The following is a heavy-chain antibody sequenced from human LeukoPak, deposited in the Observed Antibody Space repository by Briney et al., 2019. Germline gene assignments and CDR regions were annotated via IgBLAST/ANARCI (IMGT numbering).Heavy chain of an antibody. J-gene: IGHJ4*02. V-gene: IGHV3-53*01. CDR1: GFTVSSNY. CDR3: ASSRVSNYGYLGD. D-gene: IGHD5-18*01. CDR2: IYSGGST. Sequence: PGGSLRLSCAASGFTVSSNYMRWVRQAPGKGLEWVSVIYSGGSTFYADSVKGRFSISRDNSKNTLYLQMNSLRAEDTAVYYCASSRVSNYGYLGDWGQGTLVTVSS.